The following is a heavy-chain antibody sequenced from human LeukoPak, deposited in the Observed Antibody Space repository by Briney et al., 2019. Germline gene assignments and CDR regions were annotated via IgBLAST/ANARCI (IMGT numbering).Heavy chain of an antibody. CDR2: IYPGDSDT. Sequence: AEPLKISCMGSVYSFTSDWDGWVRQMPGKGLEWMGIIYPGDSDTRYSPSFQGQATILADKSISTAYLQWSSLKASDTAMYYCASGIFPVGAFDYWGQGTLVTVSS. J-gene: IGHJ4*02. CDR3: ASGIFPVGAFDY. V-gene: IGHV5-51*01. D-gene: IGHD3-3*02. CDR1: VYSFTSDW.